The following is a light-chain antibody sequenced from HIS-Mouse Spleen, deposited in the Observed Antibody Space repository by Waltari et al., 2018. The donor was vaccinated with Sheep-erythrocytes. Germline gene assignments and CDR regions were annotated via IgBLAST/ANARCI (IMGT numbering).Light chain of an antibody. J-gene: IGLJ1*01. CDR3: CSYAGSYNHV. V-gene: IGLV2-11*01. CDR1: SSDVGGYTS. CDR2: DVS. Sequence: QSALTQPRPVSGSPGPSVTISCTGPSSDVGGYTSVSWYQQHPGKAPKLMIYDVSKRPSGVPDRFSGSKSGNTASLTIYGLQAEDEADYYCCSYAGSYNHVFATGTKVTVL.